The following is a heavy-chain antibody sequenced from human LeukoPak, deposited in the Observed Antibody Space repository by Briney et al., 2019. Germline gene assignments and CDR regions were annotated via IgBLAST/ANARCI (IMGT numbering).Heavy chain of an antibody. D-gene: IGHD3-22*01. CDR3: AKDQVAMIVVVPDDAFDI. CDR2: IRYDGSNK. Sequence: GGSLRPSCAASGFTFSSYGMHWVRQAPGKGLEWVAFIRYDGSNKYYADSVKGRFTISRDNSKNTLYLQMNSLRAEDTAVYYCAKDQVAMIVVVPDDAFDIWGQGTMVTVSS. V-gene: IGHV3-30*02. J-gene: IGHJ3*02. CDR1: GFTFSSYG.